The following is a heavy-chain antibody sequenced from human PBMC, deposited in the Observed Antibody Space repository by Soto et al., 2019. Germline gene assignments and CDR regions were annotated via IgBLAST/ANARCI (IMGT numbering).Heavy chain of an antibody. D-gene: IGHD5-12*01. Sequence: SETLSLTCTVSGGSINTFYWSWVRQPAGKGLEWIGRIFSSGSTSFNPSLESRVAMSVDTSKNHFSLNLGSVTAADMAVYYCARGGSYSAYNFAHGIQLWSFDFWGQGALVTVSS. CDR1: GGSINTFY. CDR2: IFSSGST. J-gene: IGHJ4*02. V-gene: IGHV4-4*07. CDR3: ARGGSYSAYNFAHGIQLWSFDF.